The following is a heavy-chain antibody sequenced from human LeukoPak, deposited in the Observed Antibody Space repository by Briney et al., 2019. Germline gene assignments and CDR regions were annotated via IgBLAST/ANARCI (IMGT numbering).Heavy chain of an antibody. J-gene: IGHJ3*02. CDR2: IYYSGST. CDR3: ARDRIEVVVPAATREGYAFDI. V-gene: IGHV4-30-4*08. D-gene: IGHD2-2*01. Sequence: PSETLSLTCTVSGGSISSGDYYLSWIRQPPGKGLEWIGYIYYSGSTSYSSSLKSRLTISVDTSKNQFSLKLSSVTAADTAVYYCARDRIEVVVPAATREGYAFDIWGQGTMVTVSS. CDR1: GGSISSGDYY.